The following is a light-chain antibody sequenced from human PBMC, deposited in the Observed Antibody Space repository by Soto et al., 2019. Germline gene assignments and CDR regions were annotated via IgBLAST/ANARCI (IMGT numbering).Light chain of an antibody. V-gene: IGKV3-11*01. CDR2: DAS. CDR3: QQYGSFPLT. CDR1: QSVSSY. Sequence: DIVLTQSPAPLSLSPGERATLSCRASQSVSSYLAWYQQKPGQAPRLLIYDASNRATGIPARFSGSGSGTDFTLTISRLEPEDVAVYYCQQYGSFPLTLGGGTKVDI. J-gene: IGKJ4*01.